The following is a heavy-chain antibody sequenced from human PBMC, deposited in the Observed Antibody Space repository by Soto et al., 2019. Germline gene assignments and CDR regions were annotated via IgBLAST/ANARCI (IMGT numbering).Heavy chain of an antibody. CDR3: ARGAPYASGSSYFAY. CDR2: ISGDGSNT. CDR1: GFTLSRHW. J-gene: IGHJ4*02. D-gene: IGHD3-10*01. V-gene: IGHV3-74*01. Sequence: EVRLVESGGGLVQPGGSLRLSCAASGFTLSRHWRHWVRQATGKGLLWLSRISGDGSNTNNADSVKGRFTSSRDNPKNTLYLHRNSLRVEDTAVYFCARGAPYASGSSYFAYWGQGVVVTVSS.